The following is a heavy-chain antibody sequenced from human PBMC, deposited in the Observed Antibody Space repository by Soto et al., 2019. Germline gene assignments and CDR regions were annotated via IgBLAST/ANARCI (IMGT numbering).Heavy chain of an antibody. CDR1: GFTFSSYA. CDR3: ERGDTHTDY. D-gene: IGHD5-18*01. J-gene: IGHJ4*02. Sequence: VGSLRLSCAASGFTFSSYAMHWVRQAPGKGLEWVAVISYDGSNKYYADSVKGRFTISRDNSKNTLYLQMNSLRAEDTAVYYCERGDTHTDYWGQGTLVTVSS. CDR2: ISYDGSNK. V-gene: IGHV3-30-3*01.